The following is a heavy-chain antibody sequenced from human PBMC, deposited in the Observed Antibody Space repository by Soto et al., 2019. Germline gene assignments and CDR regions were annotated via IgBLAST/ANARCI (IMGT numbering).Heavy chain of an antibody. V-gene: IGHV4-4*07. CDR1: GGSISKFY. Sequence: QVQLQESGPGVVKPSETLSLSCSVSGGSISKFYWSWIRKTAGKGLEWMGRVYATGTTDYNPSLRSLVTMSVEISKKTFSLRLTSVTAADTGVYYCVRDGSKSLRDWFDPWGQGKLVTVSS. CDR2: VYATGTT. CDR3: VRDGSKSLRDWFDP. J-gene: IGHJ5*02.